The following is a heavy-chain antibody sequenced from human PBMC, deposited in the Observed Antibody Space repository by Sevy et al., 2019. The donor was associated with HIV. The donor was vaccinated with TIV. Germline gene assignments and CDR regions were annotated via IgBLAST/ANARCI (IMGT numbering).Heavy chain of an antibody. Sequence: GGSLRLSCAASGFTFSTYAMNWVRQAPGKGLEWVSSISRSGRSTYSADSVEGRFTISRDNFKNTLYLQLSSLRVDDTAEYYCAKGYCDGGSCPRDYYYYGMDVWGQGTTVTVSS. CDR2: ISRSGRST. D-gene: IGHD2-15*01. CDR3: AKGYCDGGSCPRDYYYYGMDV. V-gene: IGHV3-23*01. CDR1: GFTFSTYA. J-gene: IGHJ6*02.